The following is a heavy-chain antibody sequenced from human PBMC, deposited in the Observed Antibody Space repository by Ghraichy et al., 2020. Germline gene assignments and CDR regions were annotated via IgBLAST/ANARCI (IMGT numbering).Heavy chain of an antibody. Sequence: SETPSLTCTVSGGSISSSSYYWGWIRQPPGKGLEWIGSIYYSGSTYDNPSLKSRVTISVDTSKNQFSLKLSSVTAAATAVYYCARQVVEYCGGDCSDTYWYFDLWGRGTLVTVSS. CDR1: GGSISSSSYY. V-gene: IGHV4-39*01. J-gene: IGHJ2*01. D-gene: IGHD2-21*01. CDR2: IYYSGST. CDR3: ARQVVEYCGGDCSDTYWYFDL.